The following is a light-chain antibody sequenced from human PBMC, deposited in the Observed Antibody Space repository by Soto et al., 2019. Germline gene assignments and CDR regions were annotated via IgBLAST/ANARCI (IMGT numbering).Light chain of an antibody. Sequence: DIQMTQAPSTLSAAVGDSVTITCRASQRISNWLSWYQQKPGKAPDLLIYDFSILESGAPSRFSGSRSGTELTLTISSLQPDDFATYYFQQYNSYPCTFGQGTKVEIK. CDR3: QQYNSYPCT. V-gene: IGKV1-5*01. J-gene: IGKJ1*01. CDR2: DFS. CDR1: QRISNW.